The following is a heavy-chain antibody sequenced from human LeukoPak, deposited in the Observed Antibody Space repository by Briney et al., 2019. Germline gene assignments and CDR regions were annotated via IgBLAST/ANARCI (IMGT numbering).Heavy chain of an antibody. CDR2: ISNSGGST. D-gene: IGHD4-23*01. CDR1: GFTFSSHT. V-gene: IGHV3-23*01. Sequence: PGGSLRLSCAASGFTFSSHTMTWVRQAPGKGLEWVSAISNSGGSTYYADSVKGRFTISRDNSKNTLYLQMNSLKAEDTAVYYCAKGRGPVSPDDHWGQGTLVTVSS. CDR3: AKGRGPVSPDDH. J-gene: IGHJ4*02.